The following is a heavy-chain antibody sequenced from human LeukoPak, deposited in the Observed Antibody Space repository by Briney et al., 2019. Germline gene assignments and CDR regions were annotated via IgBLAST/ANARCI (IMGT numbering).Heavy chain of an antibody. CDR2: IIPIFGTA. Sequence: SVKVSCKASGGTFSSYAISWVRQAPGQGLEWMGRIIPIFGTANYARKFQGRVTITTDESTSTAYMELSSLKSEDTAVYYCAGDGYGDPDEIWGQGTLVTVSS. D-gene: IGHD4-17*01. J-gene: IGHJ4*02. CDR1: GGTFSSYA. V-gene: IGHV1-69*05. CDR3: AGDGYGDPDEI.